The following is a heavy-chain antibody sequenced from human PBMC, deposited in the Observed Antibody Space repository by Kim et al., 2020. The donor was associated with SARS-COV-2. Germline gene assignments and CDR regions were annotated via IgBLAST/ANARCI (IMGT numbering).Heavy chain of an antibody. D-gene: IGHD5-12*01. Sequence: GGSLRLSCAASGFTFSSYGMHWVRQAPGKGLEWVAVISYDGSNKYYADSVKGRFTISRDNSKNTLYLQMNSLRAEDTAVYYCAKEGGGWLRKSAYYYYGMDVWGQGPTVTVSS. CDR2: ISYDGSNK. V-gene: IGHV3-30*18. J-gene: IGHJ6*02. CDR3: AKEGGGWLRKSAYYYYGMDV. CDR1: GFTFSSYG.